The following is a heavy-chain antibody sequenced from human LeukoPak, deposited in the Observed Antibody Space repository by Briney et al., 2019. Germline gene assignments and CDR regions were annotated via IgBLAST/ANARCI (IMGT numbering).Heavy chain of an antibody. CDR3: ARGQVLRFLEWFELRRSHYGMDV. J-gene: IGHJ6*02. CDR2: INPNSGGT. V-gene: IGHV1-2*02. CDR1: GYTFTGYY. Sequence: ASVKVSCKASGYTFTGYYMHWVRQAPGQGLEWMGWINPNSGGTNYAQKSQGRVTMTRDTSISTAYMELSRLRSEDTAVYYCARGQVLRFLEWFELRRSHYGMDVWGQGTTVTVSS. D-gene: IGHD3-3*01.